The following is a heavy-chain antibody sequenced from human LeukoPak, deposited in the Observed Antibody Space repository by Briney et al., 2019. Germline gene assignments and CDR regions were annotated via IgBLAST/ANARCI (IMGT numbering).Heavy chain of an antibody. J-gene: IGHJ4*02. D-gene: IGHD3-22*01. CDR2: IKNKADGGTT. CDR1: GFTFSNAW. CDR3: TRPHYDSSAYIDY. Sequence: GGSLRLSCAASGFTFSNAWMSWVRQAPGMGLEWVGRIKNKADGGTTDYAASVKGRFTISRDDSKNTPYLQMNSLKTEDTAVYYCTRPHYDSSAYIDYWGQGSLVTVSS. V-gene: IGHV3-15*01.